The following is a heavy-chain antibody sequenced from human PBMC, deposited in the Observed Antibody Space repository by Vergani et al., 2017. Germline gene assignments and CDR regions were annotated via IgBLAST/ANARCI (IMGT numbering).Heavy chain of an antibody. Sequence: QVQLVQSGAEVKQPGSSVKVSCKASGGTFSSYAISWVRQAPGQGLEWMGGIIPIFGTANYAQKFQGRVTITADESTSTAYMELSSLRSEDTAVYYCAMGSAKIVVVPAATIGDAFDIWGQGTMVTVSS. CDR3: AMGSAKIVVVPAATIGDAFDI. CDR2: IIPIFGTA. CDR1: GGTFSSYA. J-gene: IGHJ3*02. V-gene: IGHV1-69*01. D-gene: IGHD2-2*01.